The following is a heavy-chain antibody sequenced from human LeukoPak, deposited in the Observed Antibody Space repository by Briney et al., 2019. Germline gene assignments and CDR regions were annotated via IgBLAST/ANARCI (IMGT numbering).Heavy chain of an antibody. V-gene: IGHV1-2*02. CDR2: INPNSGGT. CDR3: ARVPRPIVVIPTAIARFDP. CDR1: GYTLIYYY. Sequence: ASVKVSCKASGYTLIYYYIHWVRQAPGQGLEWMGWINPNSGGTNYAQKFQGRVTMTRDTSISTAYMELRRLKSDDTAVYFCARVPRPIVVIPTAIARFDPWGQGTLVTVSS. J-gene: IGHJ5*02. D-gene: IGHD2-2*01.